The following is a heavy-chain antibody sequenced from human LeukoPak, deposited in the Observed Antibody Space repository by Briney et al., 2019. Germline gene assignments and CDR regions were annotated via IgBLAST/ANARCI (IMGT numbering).Heavy chain of an antibody. CDR1: GFTFSSYS. Sequence: PGGSLRLSCAASGFTFSSYSMNWVRQAPGKGLEWVSSISSSSSYIYYADSVKGRFTISRDNAKNSLYLQMNSLRAEDTAVYYCASLYCSSTSCYDYYYYGMDVWGKGITVTVSS. CDR3: ASLYCSSTSCYDYYYYGMDV. J-gene: IGHJ6*04. D-gene: IGHD2-2*01. CDR2: ISSSSSYI. V-gene: IGHV3-21*01.